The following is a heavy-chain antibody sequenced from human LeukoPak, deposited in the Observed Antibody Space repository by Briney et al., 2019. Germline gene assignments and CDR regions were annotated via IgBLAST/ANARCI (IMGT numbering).Heavy chain of an antibody. D-gene: IGHD2-2*01. CDR1: GFTFSSYE. Sequence: PGGSLRLSCAASGFTFSSYEMNWVRQAPGKGLEWVSYISSSGSTIYYADSVKGRFTISRDNARNSLYLQMNSLRVEDTAVYYCARQDVVPAALDFDYWGQGTLVTVSS. CDR3: ARQDVVPAALDFDY. V-gene: IGHV3-48*03. J-gene: IGHJ4*02. CDR2: ISSSGSTI.